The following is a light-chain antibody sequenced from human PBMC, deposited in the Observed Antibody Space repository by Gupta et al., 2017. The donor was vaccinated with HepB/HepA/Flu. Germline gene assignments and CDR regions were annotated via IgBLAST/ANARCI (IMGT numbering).Light chain of an antibody. J-gene: IGKJ1*01. Sequence: DIVMTQSPESLSLSLGERATISCKSSQSVFYSPTGKSHIAWFQQRPGQSPTLLIYWASTRRYGVPDRFRGSGSGTDFTLTTDSLQAEDAAIYYCQQYFSLSRSTFGQGTKVEIK. CDR3: QQYFSLSRST. V-gene: IGKV4-1*01. CDR2: WAS. CDR1: QSVFYSPTGKSH.